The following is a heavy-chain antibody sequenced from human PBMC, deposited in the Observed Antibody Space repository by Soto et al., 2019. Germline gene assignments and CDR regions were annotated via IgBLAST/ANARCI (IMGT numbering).Heavy chain of an antibody. CDR3: VQSRCGGDCLQSYSSHSYYGLDV. J-gene: IGHJ6*02. CDR1: GFSLSTTGVG. D-gene: IGHD2-21*02. CDR2: IYWDDDK. V-gene: IGHV2-5*02. Sequence: SGPTLVNPTQTLTLTCTLSGFSLSTTGVGVGWIRQPPGKALEWLALIYWDDDKRYNPSLNSRLTITKDTSKNQVVLAMTNVDPVDTATYYCVQSRCGGDCLQSYSSHSYYGLDVWGQGTTVTVSS.